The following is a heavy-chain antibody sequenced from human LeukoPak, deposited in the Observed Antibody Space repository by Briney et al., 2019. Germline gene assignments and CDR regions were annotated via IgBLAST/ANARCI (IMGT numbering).Heavy chain of an antibody. CDR2: IRYDGSNK. D-gene: IGHD3-10*01. CDR1: GFTFSSYG. Sequence: GGSLRLSCAASGFTFSSYGMHWVRQAPGKGLEWVAFIRYDGSNKYYADSVKGRFTISRDNSKNTLYLQMNRLRAEDTAVYYWAKDAYGSGSYGGFDYWGQGTLVTVSS. CDR3: AKDAYGSGSYGGFDY. J-gene: IGHJ4*02. V-gene: IGHV3-30*02.